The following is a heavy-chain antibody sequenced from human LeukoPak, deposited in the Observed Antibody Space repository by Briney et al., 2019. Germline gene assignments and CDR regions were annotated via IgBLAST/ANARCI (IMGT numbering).Heavy chain of an antibody. CDR3: ARETLTTVLNNFEKIYYYYGMDV. Sequence: PSETLSLTCTVPGGSIRSYYWSWIRQPPGKGLEWSGYIYYSGRTKYNPSLKSRVTISVDTFKNPFSLSLSSVTAAETAVNYWARETLTTVLNNFEKIYYYYGMDVWGQGTTVTVSS. D-gene: IGHD4-17*01. CDR2: IYYSGRT. CDR1: GGSIRSYY. J-gene: IGHJ6*02. V-gene: IGHV4-59*01.